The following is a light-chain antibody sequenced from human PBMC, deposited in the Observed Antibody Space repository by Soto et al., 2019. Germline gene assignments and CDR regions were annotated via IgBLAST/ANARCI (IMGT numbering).Light chain of an antibody. CDR1: SSDVGGYNY. J-gene: IGLJ3*02. CDR3: SSYTSSSPWV. CDR2: DVS. V-gene: IGLV2-14*01. Sequence: QSVLTQPASVSGSPGQSITISCTGTSSDVGGYNYVSWYQQHPGKAPELMIYDVSNRPSGVSNRFSGSKSGNTASLTISGLQAEDEADYYCSSYTSSSPWVFGGGTKLTVL.